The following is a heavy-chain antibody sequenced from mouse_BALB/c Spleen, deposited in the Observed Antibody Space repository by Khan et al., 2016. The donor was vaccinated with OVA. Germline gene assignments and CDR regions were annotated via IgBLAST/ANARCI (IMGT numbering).Heavy chain of an antibody. V-gene: IGHV3-2*02. Sequence: EVQLQESGPGLVKPSQSLSLPCTVTGYSITSNYAWNWIRQFPGNKLEWMGYISYSGSTSYNPSLQSRISFPRDTSKNQFFLQLNSLTTEDTDTYYCARKNNYGYAVDYWGQVTSDTVSS. CDR3: ARKNNYGYAVDY. D-gene: IGHD1-1*01. CDR1: GYSITSNYA. CDR2: ISYSGST. J-gene: IGHJ4*01.